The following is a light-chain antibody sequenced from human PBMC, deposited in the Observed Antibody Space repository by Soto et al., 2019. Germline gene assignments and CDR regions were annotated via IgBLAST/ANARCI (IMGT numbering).Light chain of an antibody. CDR2: NVT. CDR3: CSFVGRTNDV. Sequence: QSALTQPASVSGSPGQSITISCSGNAVSYQLVSWYQQQPGKAPKLILYNVTRRPSGVSNRFSGFKSGNTASLKITGLQAEDEADYYCCSFVGRTNDVFGTGTKLTVL. CDR1: GNAVSYQL. J-gene: IGLJ1*01. V-gene: IGLV2-23*02.